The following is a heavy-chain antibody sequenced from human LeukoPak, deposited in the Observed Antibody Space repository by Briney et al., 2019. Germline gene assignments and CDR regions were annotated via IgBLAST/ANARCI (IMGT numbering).Heavy chain of an antibody. V-gene: IGHV4-31*03. J-gene: IGHJ3*02. CDR2: IYYSGST. CDR1: GGSISSGGYY. Sequence: SETLSLTCTVSGGSISSGGYYWSWIRQHPGKGLEWIGYIYYSGSTYYNPSLKSRVTISVDTSKNQFSLKLSPVTAADTAVYYCARDPVGYGDPADIWGQGTMVTVSS. CDR3: ARDPVGYGDPADI. D-gene: IGHD4-17*01.